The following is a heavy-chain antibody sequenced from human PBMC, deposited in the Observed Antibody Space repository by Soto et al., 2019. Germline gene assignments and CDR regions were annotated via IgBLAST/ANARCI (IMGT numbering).Heavy chain of an antibody. CDR3: ARASYDFWSGYPFDY. V-gene: IGHV1-69*04. D-gene: IGHD3-3*01. J-gene: IGHJ4*02. CDR2: IIPILGIA. Sequence: QGLEWMGRIIPILGIANYAQKFQGRVTITADKSTSTAYMELSSLRSEDTAVYYCARASYDFWSGYPFDYWGQGTLVTVSS.